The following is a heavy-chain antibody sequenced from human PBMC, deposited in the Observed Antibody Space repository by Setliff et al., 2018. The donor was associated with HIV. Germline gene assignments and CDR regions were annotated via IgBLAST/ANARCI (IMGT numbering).Heavy chain of an antibody. Sequence: ASVKVSCKISGYTLTEVSMHWVRQAPGKGLEWMGYFDPQDGKTIYAQKFQGRVTMTEDTSTYTAYMELSGLRSEDTAVYYCARDRERGQYSRSAVGGYYYYYMDVWGKGTTVTVSS. D-gene: IGHD6-6*01. V-gene: IGHV1-24*01. CDR3: ARDRERGQYSRSAVGGYYYYYMDV. J-gene: IGHJ6*03. CDR1: GYTLTEVS. CDR2: FDPQDGKT.